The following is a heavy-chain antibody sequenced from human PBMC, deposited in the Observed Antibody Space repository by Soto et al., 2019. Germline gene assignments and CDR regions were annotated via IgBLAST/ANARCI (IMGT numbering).Heavy chain of an antibody. CDR2: IWYDGSNK. CDR1: GFTFSSYG. V-gene: IGHV3-33*01. Sequence: QVQLVESGGGVVQPGRSLRLSCAASGFTFSSYGMHWVRQAPGKGLEWVAVIWYDGSNKYYADSVKGRFTISRDNSKNTLYLQMKSLRAEDTAVYYCARGGCSGGSCPTGRWFDPWGQGTLVTVSS. J-gene: IGHJ5*02. D-gene: IGHD2-15*01. CDR3: ARGGCSGGSCPTGRWFDP.